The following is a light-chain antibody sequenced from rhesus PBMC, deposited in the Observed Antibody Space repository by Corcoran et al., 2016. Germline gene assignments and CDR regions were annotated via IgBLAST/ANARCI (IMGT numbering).Light chain of an antibody. V-gene: IGKV1-22*01. CDR1: QSISSW. Sequence: DIQMTQSPSSLSASVGDTVTITCRASQSISSWLDWYQQKPGKAPKPLIYKASSLQSGVPSRLGGSRSRTYFTLTISSLQPEDFATYFCLQYGSSPRTFGQGTKVEIK. J-gene: IGKJ1*01. CDR3: LQYGSSPRT. CDR2: KAS.